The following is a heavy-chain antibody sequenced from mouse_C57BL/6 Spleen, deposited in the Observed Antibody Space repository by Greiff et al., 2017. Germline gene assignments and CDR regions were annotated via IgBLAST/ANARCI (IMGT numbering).Heavy chain of an antibody. CDR3: TPWFAY. Sequence: VQLQQPGAELVRPGASVTLSCKASGYTFTDYEMHWVKQTPVHGLEWIGAIDPETGGTAYNQKFKGKAILTADKSSSTAYMELRSLTSEDSAVYYCTPWFAYWGQGTLVTVSA. CDR1: GYTFTDYE. V-gene: IGHV1-15*01. CDR2: IDPETGGT. J-gene: IGHJ3*01.